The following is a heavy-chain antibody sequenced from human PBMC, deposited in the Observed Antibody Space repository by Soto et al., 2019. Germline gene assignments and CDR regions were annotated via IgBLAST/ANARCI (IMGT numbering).Heavy chain of an antibody. CDR1: GDSVSSNSAA. J-gene: IGHJ4*02. CDR2: TYYRSKWYN. CDR3: ARDQYDYVWGSYRYDFDY. Sequence: PSQTLSLTCAISGDSVSSNSAAWNWIRQSPSRGLEWLGRTYYRSKWYNDFAVSVKSRITINPDTSKNQFSLQLNSVTPEDTAVYYCARDQYDYVWGSYRYDFDYWGQGTLVTVSS. D-gene: IGHD3-16*02. V-gene: IGHV6-1*01.